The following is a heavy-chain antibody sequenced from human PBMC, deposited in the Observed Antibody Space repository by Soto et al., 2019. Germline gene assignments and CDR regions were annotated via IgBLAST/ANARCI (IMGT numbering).Heavy chain of an antibody. J-gene: IGHJ4*02. D-gene: IGHD6-13*01. CDR3: ARDFQVAAAGPRRDYFDY. CDR2: INPSGGST. CDR1: GYTVTSYY. V-gene: IGHV1-46*01. Sequence: ASVKVSCKASGYTVTSYYMHWVRQAPGQVLEWMGIINPSGGSTSYAQKFQGRVTMTRDTSTSTVYMELSSLRSEDTAVYYCARDFQVAAAGPRRDYFDYWGQGTLVTVSS.